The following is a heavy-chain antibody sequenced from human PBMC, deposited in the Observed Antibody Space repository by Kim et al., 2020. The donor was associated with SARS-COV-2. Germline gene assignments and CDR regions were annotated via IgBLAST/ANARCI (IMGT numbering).Heavy chain of an antibody. V-gene: IGHV1-69*04. CDR1: GGTFSSYA. CDR2: IIPILGIA. CDR3: ARGYNWNPGYGPEDY. J-gene: IGHJ4*02. Sequence: SVKVSCKASGGTFSSYAISWVRQAPGQGLEWMGRIIPILGIANYAQKFQGRVTITADKSTSTAYMELSSLRSEDTAVYYCARGYNWNPGYGPEDYWGQGTLVTVSS. D-gene: IGHD1-20*01.